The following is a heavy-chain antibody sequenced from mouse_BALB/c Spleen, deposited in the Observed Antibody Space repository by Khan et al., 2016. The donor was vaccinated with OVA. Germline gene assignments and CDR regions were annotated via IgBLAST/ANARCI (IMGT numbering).Heavy chain of an antibody. CDR1: GVSLTNYG. D-gene: IGHD2-10*01. V-gene: IGHV2-6-1*01. CDR2: IWSDGST. J-gene: IGHJ4*01. Sequence: QVQLKESGPGLVAPSQSLSITCTISGVSLTNYGVHWVRQPPGKGLEWLVVIWSDGSTTYNSALKSRLSISKDNSKSQVFLKMNSLQTDDTAMYYCARQPYYQYYIMDYWGQGTSVTVSS. CDR3: ARQPYYQYYIMDY.